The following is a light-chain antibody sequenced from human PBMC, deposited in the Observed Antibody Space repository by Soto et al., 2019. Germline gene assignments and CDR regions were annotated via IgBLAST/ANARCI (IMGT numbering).Light chain of an antibody. Sequence: EIVLMQSPGTLSLSPGEGATLSCRASQSVNSNYLAWYQQKPGQAPTVLIFDTSRRATGVPDRFSGSGSGTDFTLTISRLEPDDFAVYYCQQYGSSQFNFGHGTKVNIK. CDR1: QSVNSNY. CDR3: QQYGSSQFN. J-gene: IGKJ3*01. V-gene: IGKV3-20*01. CDR2: DTS.